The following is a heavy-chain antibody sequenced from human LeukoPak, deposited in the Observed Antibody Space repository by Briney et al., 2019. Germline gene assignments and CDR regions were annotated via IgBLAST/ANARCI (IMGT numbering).Heavy chain of an antibody. CDR1: GGSISSSGYY. CDR3: ARHEYSGSYYGLSWFDP. D-gene: IGHD1-26*01. Sequence: PSETLSLTRTVSGGSISSSGYYWGWIRQPPGKGLEWFASIYYSGSTYYNPSLKSRVTISVDTSKNQLSLKLSSLTAADTAVYYCARHEYSGSYYGLSWFDPWGQGTLVTVSS. CDR2: IYYSGST. V-gene: IGHV4-39*01. J-gene: IGHJ5*02.